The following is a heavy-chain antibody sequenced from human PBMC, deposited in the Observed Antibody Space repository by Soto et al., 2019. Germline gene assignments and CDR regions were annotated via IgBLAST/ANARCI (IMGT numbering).Heavy chain of an antibody. J-gene: IGHJ4*02. CDR2: IYYSGST. V-gene: IGHV4-39*01. CDR3: ASSYDYIWGSYPTL. CDR1: GGSISSSSYY. Sequence: QLQLQESGPGLVKPSETLSLTCTVSGGSISSSSYYWGWIRQPPGKGLEWIGSIYYSGSTYYNPSLKSRVTISVDTSKNQFSLKLSSVTAADTAVYYCASSYDYIWGSYPTLWGQGTLVTVSS. D-gene: IGHD3-16*02.